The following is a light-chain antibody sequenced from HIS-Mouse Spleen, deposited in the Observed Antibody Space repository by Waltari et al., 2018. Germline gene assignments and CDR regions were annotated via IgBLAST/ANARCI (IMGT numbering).Light chain of an antibody. J-gene: IGLJ2*01. CDR3: YSTDSSGNHRV. Sequence: SYELTQPPSVSVSPGQTARITCSGDALPKQYDYWYQRKSGQAPVLVIYEDSKRPSGIPERFSGSSSGTMATLTISGAQVEDEADYYCYSTDSSGNHRVFGGGTKLTVL. CDR1: ALPKQY. V-gene: IGLV3-10*01. CDR2: EDS.